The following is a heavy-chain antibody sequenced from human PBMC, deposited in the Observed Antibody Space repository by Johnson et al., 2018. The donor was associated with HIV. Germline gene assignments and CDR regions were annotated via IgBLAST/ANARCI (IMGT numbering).Heavy chain of an antibody. Sequence: EVQLVESGGGVVQPGRSLRLSCAASGFTFDDYGMNWVRQAPGKGLEWVANIKQDGSEKYYVDSVKGRFTISRDNAKNSLYLQMNSLRAEDTAVYYCAREMAWEDAFDIWGQGTMVTVSS. CDR3: AREMAWEDAFDI. D-gene: IGHD5-24*01. CDR2: IKQDGSEK. J-gene: IGHJ3*02. V-gene: IGHV3-7*01. CDR1: GFTFDDYG.